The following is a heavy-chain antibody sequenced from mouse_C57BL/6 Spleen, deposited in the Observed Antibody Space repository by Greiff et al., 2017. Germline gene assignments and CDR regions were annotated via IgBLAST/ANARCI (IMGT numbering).Heavy chain of an antibody. CDR3: ATPNYDGSSYTPYAMDY. D-gene: IGHD1-1*01. CDR2: ISSGSNTI. CDR1: GFTFSDYG. Sequence: EVKLMESGGGLVKPGGSLKLSCAASGFTFSDYGMHWVRQAPQKGLEWVAYISSGSNTIYYADTVKGRFTITRDNAKNAQYLQMTSLRSEDTAMYYCATPNYDGSSYTPYAMDYWGQGTSVTVSS. V-gene: IGHV5-17*01. J-gene: IGHJ4*01.